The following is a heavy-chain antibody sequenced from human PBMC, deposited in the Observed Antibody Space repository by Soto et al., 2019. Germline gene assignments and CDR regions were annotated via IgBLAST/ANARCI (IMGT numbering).Heavy chain of an antibody. J-gene: IGHJ4*02. CDR2: ILYSGST. Sequence: QLQLQESGPGLVKPSETLSLTCIVSGGSITRNNHYWGWIRQSPGKGLEGIGSILYSGSTYYNPALKRRVTISVETSKTQYSLKMSSVTAADTALYYCARLGSSGWYQGSYFDYWGQGTLVTVSS. V-gene: IGHV4-39*01. CDR1: GGSITRNNHY. D-gene: IGHD6-19*01. CDR3: ARLGSSGWYQGSYFDY.